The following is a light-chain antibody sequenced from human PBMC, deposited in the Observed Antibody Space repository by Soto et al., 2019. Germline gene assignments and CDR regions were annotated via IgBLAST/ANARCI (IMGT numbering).Light chain of an antibody. J-gene: IGKJ4*01. CDR2: AAS. CDR3: QQTYTAPLT. Sequence: DIQMTQSPSSLSASVGARVTITCRASQSINTYLNWYQQKPGKVPKLLIYAASSLQSGVPSRFSGSGSGTDFTLTISSLQPEDFATYYCQQTYTAPLTFGGGTKVDIK. CDR1: QSINTY. V-gene: IGKV1-39*01.